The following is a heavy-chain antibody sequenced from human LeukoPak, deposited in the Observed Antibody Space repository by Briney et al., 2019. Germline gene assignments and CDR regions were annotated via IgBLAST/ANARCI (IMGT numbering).Heavy chain of an antibody. CDR1: GFTFRNFA. J-gene: IGHJ4*02. CDR2: IGGGDT. Sequence: GGSLRLSCSASGFTFRNFAISWVRQAPGKGLEWVSSIGGGDTHYADSVEGRFTISRDDSRSTVDLQMSSWRAEDTAVLYCAEDRPFFNSMLEYFDLWGQGTLVTVSS. CDR3: AEDRPFFNSMLEYFDL. D-gene: IGHD2-21*01. V-gene: IGHV3-23*01.